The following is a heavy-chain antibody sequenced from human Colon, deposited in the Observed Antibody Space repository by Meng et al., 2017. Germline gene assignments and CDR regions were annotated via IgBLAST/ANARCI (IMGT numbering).Heavy chain of an antibody. CDR3: ARHGGYYQDY. V-gene: IGHV4-4*02. D-gene: IGHD4-23*01. J-gene: IGHJ4*02. CDR2: IDHRGNP. CDR1: GGSIPTNSY. Sequence: QVRLLGAGPGLVTPSGTLSLTWAVSGGSIPTNSYWSWGRQSPEKGLEWIGQIDHRGNPYSTPSLKSRVTMSVDRSQSQVSLQLTSVTAAATAVYYCARHGGYYQDYWGQGTLVTVSS.